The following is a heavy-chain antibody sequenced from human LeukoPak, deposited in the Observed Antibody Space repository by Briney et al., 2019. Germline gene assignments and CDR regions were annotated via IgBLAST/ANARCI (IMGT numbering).Heavy chain of an antibody. CDR2: ISVYNGNT. J-gene: IGHJ4*02. CDR1: GYSFTSYG. Sequence: ASVKVSCKASGYSFTSYGISWVRQAPGQGLEWMGWISVYNGNTNYAQNLHGRVTMTTDTTTSTAYMELRSLRSDDTAVYYCAREGIVGASGDFWGQGNLVTVSS. D-gene: IGHD1-26*01. CDR3: AREGIVGASGDF. V-gene: IGHV1-18*01.